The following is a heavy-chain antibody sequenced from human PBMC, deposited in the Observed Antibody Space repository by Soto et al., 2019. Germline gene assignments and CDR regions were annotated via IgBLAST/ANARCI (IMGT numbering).Heavy chain of an antibody. Sequence: SETLSLTCTVSGGSISSTIYYWGWIRQPPGKGLEWIGSIYYSGSTYYNPSLKSRVTISVDTSKNQFSLKLSSVTAADTAVYYCARRGLQGYYYYMDVWGKGTTVTVSS. J-gene: IGHJ6*03. CDR2: IYYSGST. CDR1: GGSISSTIYY. D-gene: IGHD4-4*01. V-gene: IGHV4-39*07. CDR3: ARRGLQGYYYYMDV.